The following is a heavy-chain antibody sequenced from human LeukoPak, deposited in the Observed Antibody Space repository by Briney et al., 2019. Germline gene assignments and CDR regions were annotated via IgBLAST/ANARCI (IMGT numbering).Heavy chain of an antibody. Sequence: SETLSLTCGVSGGSVINTNWWTWVRQPPGKGLEWIGEVHLDGRTNYNPSLESRLTMSVDVSENQVSLKLTSVTAADTAVYYCAREGGFYRPLDYSGQGTLVTASS. CDR1: GGSVINTNW. J-gene: IGHJ4*02. D-gene: IGHD3-3*01. CDR2: VHLDGRT. CDR3: AREGGFYRPLDY. V-gene: IGHV4-4*02.